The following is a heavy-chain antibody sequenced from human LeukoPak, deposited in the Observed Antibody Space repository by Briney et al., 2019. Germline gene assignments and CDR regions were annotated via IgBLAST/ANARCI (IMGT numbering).Heavy chain of an antibody. CDR2: IKNDGSEK. D-gene: IGHD5-12*01. Sequence: PGGSLRLSCAASGFTFSSYGMHWVRQAPGKGLEWVANIKNDGSEKYYVDSVKGRFTISRDNAKNSLNLQMNSLRAEDTAVYFCARATLYSANWSDPWGQGTLVTVSS. V-gene: IGHV3-7*04. CDR1: GFTFSSYG. J-gene: IGHJ5*02. CDR3: ARATLYSANWSDP.